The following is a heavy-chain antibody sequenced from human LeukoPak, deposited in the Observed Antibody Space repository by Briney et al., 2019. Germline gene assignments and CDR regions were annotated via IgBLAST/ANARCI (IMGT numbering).Heavy chain of an antibody. Sequence: GGSLRLSCAASGFTFSDHYMDWFRQAPGKGLEWVGRTRNKAKSYTTEYAASVKGRFTISRDGSKSSLYLQMKSLKTEDTAVYYCTRVTTLTDYYYDYWGQGTLVTVSS. D-gene: IGHD4-17*01. J-gene: IGHJ4*02. V-gene: IGHV3-72*01. CDR3: TRVTTLTDYYYDY. CDR1: GFTFSDHY. CDR2: TRNKAKSYTT.